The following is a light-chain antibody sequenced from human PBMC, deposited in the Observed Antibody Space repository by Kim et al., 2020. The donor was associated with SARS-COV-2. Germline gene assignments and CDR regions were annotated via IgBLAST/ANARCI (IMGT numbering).Light chain of an antibody. CDR2: QDD. Sequence: SYVLTQPPSVSVSPGQTASITCSGDDLGDKYTCWYQQKPGQSPLLVIYQDDRRPSGIPVRFSGSNSGNTATLTISGTQAMDEADYYCQTWVGITAGFGGGTRLTVL. J-gene: IGLJ3*02. V-gene: IGLV3-1*01. CDR1: DLGDKY. CDR3: QTWVGITAG.